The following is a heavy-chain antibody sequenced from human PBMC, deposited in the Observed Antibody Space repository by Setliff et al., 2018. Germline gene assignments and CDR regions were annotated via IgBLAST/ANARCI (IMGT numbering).Heavy chain of an antibody. Sequence: ASVKVSCKASGGTFSSYGISWVRQAPGQGLEWMGGIIPIFGTANYAQKFQGRVTITRNTSISTAYMELSSLRSEDTAVYYCARGLSWELLEALGYYYYGMDVWGQGTTVTVSS. V-gene: IGHV1-69*05. CDR1: GGTFSSYG. CDR3: ARGLSWELLEALGYYYYGMDV. J-gene: IGHJ6*02. CDR2: IIPIFGTA. D-gene: IGHD1-26*01.